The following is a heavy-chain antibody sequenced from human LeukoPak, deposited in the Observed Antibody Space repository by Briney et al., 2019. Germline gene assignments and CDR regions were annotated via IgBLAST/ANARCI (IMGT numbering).Heavy chain of an antibody. V-gene: IGHV3-30*14. CDR1: GFTFSNYA. D-gene: IGHD3-10*01. Sequence: PGGSLRLSCAASGFTFSNYAMHWIRQAPGKGREWVAVISYDGSIKYYADSLKGRFTISRDNSKNTLYLQMNSLRAEDTAVYYCGRTLALYGSGSFFDFWGQGTLVTVSS. CDR2: ISYDGSIK. J-gene: IGHJ4*02. CDR3: GRTLALYGSGSFFDF.